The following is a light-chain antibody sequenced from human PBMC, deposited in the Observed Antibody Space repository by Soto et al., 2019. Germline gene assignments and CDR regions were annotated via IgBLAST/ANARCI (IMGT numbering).Light chain of an antibody. CDR1: QSVSSRS. CDR3: QQFGTSRLT. Sequence: EIVLTQSPGTLSLSPGERATLSCRASQSVSSRSLAWYQQKPGQAPRLLIYGASNRATGIPVRFSGSGSGTDFTLTISRLEPEDFAMYYCQQFGTSRLTFGGGTKVEIK. V-gene: IGKV3-20*01. CDR2: GAS. J-gene: IGKJ4*01.